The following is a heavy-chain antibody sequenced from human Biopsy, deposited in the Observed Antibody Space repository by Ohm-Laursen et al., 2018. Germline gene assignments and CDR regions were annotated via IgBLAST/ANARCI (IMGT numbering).Heavy chain of an antibody. CDR1: GGAIGSYY. J-gene: IGHJ2*01. V-gene: IGHV4-59*01. CDR3: ARDRGYYSDRTVPGYFDL. D-gene: IGHD3-22*01. CDR2: VYYTGST. Sequence: SDTLSLTCPVSGGAIGSYYWSWIRQPPGKGLEWIGYVYYTGSTDYNPSLQSRVTISVDTSKNHFSLRLRSVTPADTAIYYCARDRGYYSDRTVPGYFDLWGRGTLVTVSS.